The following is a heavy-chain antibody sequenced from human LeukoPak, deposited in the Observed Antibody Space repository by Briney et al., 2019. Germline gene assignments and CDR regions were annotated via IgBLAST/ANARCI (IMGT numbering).Heavy chain of an antibody. V-gene: IGHV5-51*01. CDR2: IYPGDSHT. CDR1: GYSFTSYW. D-gene: IGHD1-1*01. CDR3: ARPRTGGDYYYGMDV. Sequence: GESLKISCKGSGYSFTSYWIVWVRQMPGKGLEWMGIIYPGDSHTRYSPSFQGQVTISADKPISTAYLQWSSLQASDTATYYYARPRTGGDYYYGMDVWGQGTTVTVSS. J-gene: IGHJ6*02.